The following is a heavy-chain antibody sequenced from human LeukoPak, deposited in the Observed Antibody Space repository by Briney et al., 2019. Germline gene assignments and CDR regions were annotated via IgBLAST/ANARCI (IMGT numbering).Heavy chain of an antibody. V-gene: IGHV3-33*01. Sequence: PGGSLRLSCAASGFSFSSYGMHWVRQAPGKGLEWVAIIWYDGSNKYYAESVKGRFTISRDNSKNTLYLQMNSLRAEDTAVYYCARESEGMDVWGQGTTVTVSS. CDR2: IWYDGSNK. CDR3: ARESEGMDV. J-gene: IGHJ6*02. CDR1: GFSFSSYG.